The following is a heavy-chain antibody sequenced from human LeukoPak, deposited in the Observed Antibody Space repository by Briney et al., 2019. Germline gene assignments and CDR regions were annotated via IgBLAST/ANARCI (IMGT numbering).Heavy chain of an antibody. J-gene: IGHJ6*02. CDR3: AQGGSEIYYYYHGMDV. V-gene: IGHV3-30*18. CDR2: ISYDGSDK. D-gene: IGHD3-10*01. CDR1: GSTFNRFA. Sequence: GGSLRLSCAASGSTFNRFAMHWVRQAPGKGLEWVAVISYDGSDKYYADSVKGRFTISRDNSENTLYLQMNSLRVEDTAVFYCAQGGSEIYYYYHGMDVWGQGTTVTVSS.